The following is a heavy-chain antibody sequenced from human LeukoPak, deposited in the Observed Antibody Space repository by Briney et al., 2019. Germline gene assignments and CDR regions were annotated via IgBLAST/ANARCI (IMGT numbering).Heavy chain of an antibody. CDR3: ARGGPEDIVVVPAAMDY. J-gene: IGHJ4*02. Sequence: QAGGSLRLSRAASGFTFSSYEMNWVRQAPGKGLEWVSYISSSGSTIYYADSVKGRFTISRDNAKNSLYLQMNSLRAEDTAVYYCARGGPEDIVVVPAAMDYWGQGTLVTVSS. CDR2: ISSSGSTI. V-gene: IGHV3-48*03. D-gene: IGHD2-2*01. CDR1: GFTFSSYE.